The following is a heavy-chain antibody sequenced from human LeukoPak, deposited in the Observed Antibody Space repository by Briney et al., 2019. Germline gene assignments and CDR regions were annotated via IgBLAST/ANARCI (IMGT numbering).Heavy chain of an antibody. CDR1: GFTVSSYW. J-gene: IGHJ4*02. V-gene: IGHV3-7*01. D-gene: IGHD5-24*01. CDR3: ARDMALY. CDR2: IKQDGSER. Sequence: GGSLRLSCAASGFTVSSYWMSWVRQAPGKGLEWVANIKQDGSERHYVDSVKGRFTISRDNAKNSLYLQMNSLRAEDTAVYYCARDMALYWGQGTLVTVSS.